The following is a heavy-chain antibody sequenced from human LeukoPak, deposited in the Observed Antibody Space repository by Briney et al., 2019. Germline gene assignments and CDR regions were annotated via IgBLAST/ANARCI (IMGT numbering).Heavy chain of an antibody. J-gene: IGHJ5*02. CDR1: GDSISSYY. Sequence: PSETLSLTCTVSGDSISSYYWNWIRQPPGKGLEWIGYIYYSGSTNYNPSLKSRVTLSVVTSRNQFSLKLSSVTAADTAVYYCAREVYDSSGYYLGIDPWGQGTLVTVSS. CDR2: IYYSGST. CDR3: AREVYDSSGYYLGIDP. V-gene: IGHV4-59*01. D-gene: IGHD3-22*01.